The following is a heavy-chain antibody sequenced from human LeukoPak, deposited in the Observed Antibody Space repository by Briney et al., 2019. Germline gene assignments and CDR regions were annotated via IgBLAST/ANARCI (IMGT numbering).Heavy chain of an antibody. CDR1: GFDFYSYD. Sequence: PGGSLRLSCEASGFDFYSYDMNWVRQAPGKGLEWVSGISRSGGTTYYADSVKGRFIISRDNFKNTLYLQMNSLRVEDTAVYHCAKDGSALWFGELSKNFDNWGQGTLVTVSS. CDR3: AKDGSALWFGELSKNFDN. V-gene: IGHV3-23*01. D-gene: IGHD3-10*01. J-gene: IGHJ4*02. CDR2: ISRSGGTT.